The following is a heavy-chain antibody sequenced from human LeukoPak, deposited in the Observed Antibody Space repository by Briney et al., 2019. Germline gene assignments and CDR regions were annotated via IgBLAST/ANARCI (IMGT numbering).Heavy chain of an antibody. J-gene: IGHJ6*02. CDR1: GFTFSSYG. CDR3: ANGYYYGSGRTYGMDV. Sequence: GGSLRLSCAASGFTFSSYGMHWVRQAPGKGLEWGAFIRYDGSNKYYADSVKGRFTISRDNSKNTLYLQMNSLRAEDTAVYYCANGYYYGSGRTYGMDVWGQGTTVTVSS. V-gene: IGHV3-30*02. CDR2: IRYDGSNK. D-gene: IGHD3-10*01.